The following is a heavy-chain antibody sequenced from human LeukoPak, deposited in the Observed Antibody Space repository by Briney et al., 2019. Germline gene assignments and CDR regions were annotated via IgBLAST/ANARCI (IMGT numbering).Heavy chain of an antibody. V-gene: IGHV4-59*01. CDR3: ARESIESGAFDI. Sequence: KPSETLSLTCTVSGGSISSYYWSWIRQPPGKGLEWIGYIYYSGSTNYNPSLKSRVTISVDTSKNQFSLKLSSVTAADTAVYHCARESIESGAFDIWGQGTMVTVSS. CDR2: IYYSGST. J-gene: IGHJ3*02. D-gene: IGHD2-21*01. CDR1: GGSISSYY.